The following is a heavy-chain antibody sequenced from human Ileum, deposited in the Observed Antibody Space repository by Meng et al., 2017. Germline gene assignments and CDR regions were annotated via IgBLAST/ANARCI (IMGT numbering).Heavy chain of an antibody. D-gene: IGHD1-26*01. Sequence: QVQLQESGPGLLKSSQTLSLTCTVSGGSISIGDYYWSWVRQPPGKGLEWIGYIYYSGSTYYNPSLKSRAIMSVDTSKNHFSLKLSSVTAADTAVYYCAASLDGNRFDPWGQGTLVTVSS. CDR1: GGSISIGDYY. CDR2: IYYSGST. J-gene: IGHJ5*02. V-gene: IGHV4-30-4*01. CDR3: AASLDGNRFDP.